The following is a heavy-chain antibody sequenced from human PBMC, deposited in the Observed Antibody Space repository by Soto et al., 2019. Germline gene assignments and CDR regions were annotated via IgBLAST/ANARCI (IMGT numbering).Heavy chain of an antibody. CDR2: ISGSGGST. J-gene: IGHJ6*03. D-gene: IGHD1-26*01. CDR1: GFTFSSYA. CDR3: AKDLREGNYYYYYYMDV. Sequence: EVQLLESGGGLVQPGGSLRLSCAASGFTFSSYAMSWVRQAPGKGLEWVSAISGSGGSTYYADSVKGRFTISRDNSKNTLYLQMNSLSAEDTAVYYCAKDLREGNYYYYYYMDVWGKGTTVTVSS. V-gene: IGHV3-23*01.